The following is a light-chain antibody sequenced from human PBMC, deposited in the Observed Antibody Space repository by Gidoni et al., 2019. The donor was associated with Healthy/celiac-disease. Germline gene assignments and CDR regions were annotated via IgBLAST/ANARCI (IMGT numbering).Light chain of an antibody. J-gene: IGKJ1*01. CDR1: QSVRSSY. Sequence: EIVLTQSPATLSLSPGERATLACGASQSVRSSYLAWYQQKPGLAPSLLIYDASSTATGIPDRCSGSGSGTDFTLTIISLEPEDFAVYYCQQYGSSPPWTFGQGTKVEIK. CDR3: QQYGSSPPWT. CDR2: DAS. V-gene: IGKV3D-20*01.